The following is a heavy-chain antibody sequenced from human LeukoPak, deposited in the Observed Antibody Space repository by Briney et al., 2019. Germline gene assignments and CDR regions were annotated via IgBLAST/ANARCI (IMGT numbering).Heavy chain of an antibody. CDR3: ARGPHIVVVPAAADWFDP. CDR1: GFTFNSYA. V-gene: IGHV3-30*01. Sequence: GGSLRLSCAASGFTFNSYAMPWVRQAPGKGLEWVAVISYDGSNKYYADSVKGRFTISRDNSKNTLYLQMNSLRAEDTAVYYCARGPHIVVVPAAADWFDPWGQGTLVTVSS. CDR2: ISYDGSNK. D-gene: IGHD2-2*01. J-gene: IGHJ5*02.